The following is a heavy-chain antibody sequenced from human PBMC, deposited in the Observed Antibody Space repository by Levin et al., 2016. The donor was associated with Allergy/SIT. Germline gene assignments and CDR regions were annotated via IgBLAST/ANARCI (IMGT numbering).Heavy chain of an antibody. D-gene: IGHD1-26*01. CDR3: ARISPGWELGYYYYGMDV. J-gene: IGHJ6*02. Sequence: WIRQPPGKGLEWIGSIYYSGSTYYNPSLKSRVTISVDTSKNQFSLKLSSVTAADTAVYYCARISPGWELGYYYYGMDVWGQGTTVTVSS. CDR2: IYYSGST. V-gene: IGHV4-39*01.